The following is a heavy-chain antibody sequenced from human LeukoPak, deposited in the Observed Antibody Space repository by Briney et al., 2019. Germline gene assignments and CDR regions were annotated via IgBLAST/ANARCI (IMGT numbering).Heavy chain of an antibody. Sequence: GRSLKLSCEASRFSFSSYFLHWVRQAPGKGLEWVAIISYDERSKDYADSVKGRFTISRDNSENTLYLQMNSLRAEDTAVYYCARGLYRRGDYWGQGTLVTVSS. CDR2: ISYDERSK. CDR3: ARGLYRRGDY. CDR1: RFSFSSYF. V-gene: IGHV3-30*03. D-gene: IGHD2-2*02. J-gene: IGHJ4*02.